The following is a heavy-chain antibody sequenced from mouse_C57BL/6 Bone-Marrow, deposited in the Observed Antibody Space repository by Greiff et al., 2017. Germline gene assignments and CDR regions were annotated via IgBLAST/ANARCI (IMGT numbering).Heavy chain of an antibody. CDR2: ISDGGSYT. J-gene: IGHJ2*01. Sequence: EVQVVESGGGLVKPGGSLKLSCAASGFTFSSYAMSWVRQTPEKRLEWVATISDGGSYTYYPDNVKGRFTISRDNAKNNLYLQMSHLKSEDTAMYYCARVPCCYGFDYWGRGTTLTVST. CDR1: GFTFSSYA. CDR3: ARVPCCYGFDY. D-gene: IGHD1-1*01. V-gene: IGHV5-4*01.